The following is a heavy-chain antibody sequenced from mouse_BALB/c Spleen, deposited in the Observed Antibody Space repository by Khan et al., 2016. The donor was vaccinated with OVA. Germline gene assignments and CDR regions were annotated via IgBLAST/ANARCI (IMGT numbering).Heavy chain of an antibody. CDR1: GFSITSDYA. V-gene: IGHV3-2*02. J-gene: IGHJ1*01. Sequence: EVELVESGPGLVKPSQSLSLTCTATGFSITSDYAWNWIRQFPGNKQEWMAYITYSGSTSYNTSLKSRISITRNTSKNQFFLQLKSVTTGDTDTYCDARRSVWGAGTTVTVSS. CDR3: ARRSV. CDR2: ITYSGST.